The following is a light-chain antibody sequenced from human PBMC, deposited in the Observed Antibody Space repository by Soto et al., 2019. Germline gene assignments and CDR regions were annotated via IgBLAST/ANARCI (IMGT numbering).Light chain of an antibody. Sequence: EXVVTQSAGTXSLSAGARATXSXRASQSVSNNYLALYQQKPGQAPRLLIYGASNRATGIPDRFSGSASGTAFTLTISRLEPEAFAVYSCQQRINWPLTFGGGTKVDI. J-gene: IGKJ4*01. CDR3: QQRINWPLT. V-gene: IGKV3D-20*02. CDR1: QSVSNNY. CDR2: GAS.